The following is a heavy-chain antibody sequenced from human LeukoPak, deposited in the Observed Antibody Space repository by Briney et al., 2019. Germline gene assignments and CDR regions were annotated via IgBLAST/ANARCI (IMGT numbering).Heavy chain of an antibody. J-gene: IGHJ3*02. V-gene: IGHV4-39*07. CDR2: IHYSGSS. D-gene: IGHD3/OR15-3a*01. Sequence: SETLSLTCTVSGGSISSSSYYWGWIRQPPGKGLEWIGSIHYSGSSYYKPPLKSRVTISVDTSKNQFSLKLSSVTAADTAVYYCARDGLWTQNAFDIWGQGTMVTVSS. CDR3: ARDGLWTQNAFDI. CDR1: GGSISSSSYY.